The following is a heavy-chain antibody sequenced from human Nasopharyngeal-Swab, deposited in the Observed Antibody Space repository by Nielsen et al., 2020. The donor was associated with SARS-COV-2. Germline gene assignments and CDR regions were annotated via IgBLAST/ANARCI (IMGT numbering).Heavy chain of an antibody. CDR3: ARDIRTYDILTGYSLGYFDL. CDR2: IYYSGST. D-gene: IGHD3-9*01. V-gene: IGHV4-39*07. J-gene: IGHJ2*01. Sequence: WIRQPPGKGLEWIGSIYYSGSTYYNPSLKSRVTISVDTSKNQFSLKLSSVTAADTAVYYCARDIRTYDILTGYSLGYFDLWGRGTRVTVSS.